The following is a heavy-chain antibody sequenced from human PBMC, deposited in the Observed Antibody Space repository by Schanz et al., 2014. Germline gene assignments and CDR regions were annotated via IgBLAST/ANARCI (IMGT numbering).Heavy chain of an antibody. D-gene: IGHD3-10*01. CDR3: ARAQGVIRLYYGVDV. CDR1: GFTFSTYW. J-gene: IGHJ6*02. V-gene: IGHV3-23*04. Sequence: EVQLVESGGGLVQPGGSLRLSCAASGFTFSTYWMHWVRQAPGKGLVWVSAISGSGGSTVYADSVKGRFTISRDNSNNTVFLQMNSLRSDDAAVYYCARAQGVIRLYYGVDVWGQGTTVTVSS. CDR2: ISGSGGST.